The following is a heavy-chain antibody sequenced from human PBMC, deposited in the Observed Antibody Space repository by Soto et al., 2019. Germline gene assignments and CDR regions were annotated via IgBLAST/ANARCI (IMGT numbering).Heavy chain of an antibody. CDR3: ARTLWLQSGDPSWLDP. Sequence: QVQLQQWGAGLLKPSETLSLTCAVYNGSFSGYFWSWVRQSPERGLEWIGEISHSGYTNYNPSLRGRVTLSVDTSKHHFSLNLSAVTAADTAVYYCARTLWLQSGDPSWLDPWGQGILVTVSS. CDR2: ISHSGYT. V-gene: IGHV4-34*01. J-gene: IGHJ5*02. D-gene: IGHD5-12*01. CDR1: NGSFSGYF.